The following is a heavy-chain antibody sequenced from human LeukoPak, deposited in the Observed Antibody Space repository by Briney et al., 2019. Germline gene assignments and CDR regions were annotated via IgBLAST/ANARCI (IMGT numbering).Heavy chain of an antibody. V-gene: IGHV3-48*04. J-gene: IGHJ4*02. CDR3: ARVSGAVYYDFLTGYYS. D-gene: IGHD3-9*01. CDR1: GFTFSSYS. CDR2: ISSSSSTI. Sequence: GGSLRLSCAASGFTFSSYSMNWVRQAPGKGLEWVSYISSSSSTIYYADSVKGRFTISRDNAKNSLYLQMNSLRAEDTAVYYWARVSGAVYYDFLTGYYSWGQGTLVTVPS.